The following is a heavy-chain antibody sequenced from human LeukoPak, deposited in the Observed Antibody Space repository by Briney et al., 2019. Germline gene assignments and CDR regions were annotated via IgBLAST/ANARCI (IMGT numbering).Heavy chain of an antibody. V-gene: IGHV4-31*03. CDR2: IHNSGST. CDR1: GGSITSGGFY. Sequence: PSETLSLTCSVSGGSITSGGFYWSWIRQHPGQGLEWIGYIHNSGSTYYNPSLQSRAIISLDTSKNQFSLKLSSVTAADTAVYYCARDKTFEVVNYFDYWGQGTLVTVSS. D-gene: IGHD3-3*01. J-gene: IGHJ4*02. CDR3: ARDKTFEVVNYFDY.